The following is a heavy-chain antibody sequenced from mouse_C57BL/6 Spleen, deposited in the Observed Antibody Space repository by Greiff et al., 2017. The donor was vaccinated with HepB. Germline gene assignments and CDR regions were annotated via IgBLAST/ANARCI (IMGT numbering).Heavy chain of an antibody. CDR1: GFTFTDYY. Sequence: EVQLVESGGGLVQPGGSLSLSCAASGFTFTDYYMSWVRQPPGKALEWLGFIRNKANGYTTEYSASVKGRFTISRDNSQSILYLQMNALRAEDSATYYCARCPRYGSSFYYFDYWGQGTTLTVSS. D-gene: IGHD1-1*01. CDR2: IRNKANGYTT. V-gene: IGHV7-3*01. CDR3: ARCPRYGSSFYYFDY. J-gene: IGHJ2*01.